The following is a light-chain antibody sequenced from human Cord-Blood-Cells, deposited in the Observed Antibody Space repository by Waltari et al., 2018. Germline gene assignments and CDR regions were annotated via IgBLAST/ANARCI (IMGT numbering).Light chain of an antibody. J-gene: IGLJ1*01. CDR1: SSDVGGYNY. Sequence: QSALTQPASVSGSPGQSITISCTGTSSDVGGYNYVSWYQQHPGKAPKLMIYDVSNRPSGVCNRFAGSKSGNTSSLTISGLQAEDEADYYYSSYTSSSTPYVFGTGTKVTVL. V-gene: IGLV2-14*01. CDR2: DVS. CDR3: SSYTSSSTPYV.